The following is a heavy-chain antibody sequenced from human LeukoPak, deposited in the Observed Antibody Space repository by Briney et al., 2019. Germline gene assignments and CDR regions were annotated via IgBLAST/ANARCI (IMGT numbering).Heavy chain of an antibody. CDR3: AKDRGAQWLVLPFDY. J-gene: IGHJ4*02. CDR1: GFTFSSYG. D-gene: IGHD6-19*01. CDR2: IRYDGNDK. Sequence: PGGSLRLSCAASGFTFSSYGMHWVRQAPGKGLEWVAFIRYDGNDKYYADSVKGRVTVSRDNSKNTLYLQMNSLRAEDTAVYYCAKDRGAQWLVLPFDYWGQGTLVTVSS. V-gene: IGHV3-30*02.